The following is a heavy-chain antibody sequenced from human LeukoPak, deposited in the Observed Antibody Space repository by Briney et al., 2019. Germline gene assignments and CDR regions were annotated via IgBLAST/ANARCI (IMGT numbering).Heavy chain of an antibody. CDR3: TTNADLDY. Sequence: PGGSLRLSCAASGFTFSNAWMTWVRQAPGKGLEWVGRIKSGDGGTTDYAAPVKGRFTISRDDSKNTLYLQMNSLKTEDTALYYCTTNADLDYWGQGSLVTVSS. CDR1: GFTFSNAW. J-gene: IGHJ4*02. D-gene: IGHD2-2*01. CDR2: IKSGDGGTT. V-gene: IGHV3-15*01.